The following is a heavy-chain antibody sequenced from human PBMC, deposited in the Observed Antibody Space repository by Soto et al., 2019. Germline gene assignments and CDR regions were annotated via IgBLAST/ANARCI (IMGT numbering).Heavy chain of an antibody. D-gene: IGHD6-19*01. CDR2: INAGNGNT. CDR3: ARGLEAVAGEAFDI. V-gene: IGHV1-3*01. CDR1: GYTFTSYA. Sequence: GASVKVSCKASGYTFTSYAMHWVRQAPGQRLEWMGWINAGNGNTKYSQKFQGRVTITRDTSASTAYMELSSLRSEDTAVYYCARGLEAVAGEAFDIWGQGTMVTVSS. J-gene: IGHJ3*02.